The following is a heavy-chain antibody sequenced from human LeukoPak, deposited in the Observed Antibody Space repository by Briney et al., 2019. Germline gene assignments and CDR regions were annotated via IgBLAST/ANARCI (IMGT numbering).Heavy chain of an antibody. Sequence: GGSLRLSCAASAFTFSSYGMHWVRQAPGKGLEWVAYIQYDRTNEQYAHSVKGRFRISRDNSNNILYLQMNSLRTEDTAVYYCARELSSSGGSCYSHWGQGTLVTVSS. CDR3: ARELSSSGGSCYSH. D-gene: IGHD2-15*01. CDR2: IQYDRTNE. J-gene: IGHJ4*02. V-gene: IGHV3-30*02. CDR1: AFTFSSYG.